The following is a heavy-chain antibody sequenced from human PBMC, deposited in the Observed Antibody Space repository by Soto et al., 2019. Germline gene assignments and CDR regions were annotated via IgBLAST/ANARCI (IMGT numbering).Heavy chain of an antibody. J-gene: IGHJ6*04. V-gene: IGHV3-74*01. Sequence: EVQLVESGGGLVQPGGSLRLSCAASGFSFRTYWMQWARQAPGKGLEWVSRINNDGSSTDYADSVKGRFTISRDNAKDTLYLQMNSLRAEETATYYCAMGTMDVWGTGTTVTVSS. CDR3: AMGTMDV. CDR1: GFSFRTYW. D-gene: IGHD7-27*01. CDR2: INNDGSST.